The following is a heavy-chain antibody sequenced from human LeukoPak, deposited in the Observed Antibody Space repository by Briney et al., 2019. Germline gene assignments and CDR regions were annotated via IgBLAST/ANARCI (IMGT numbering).Heavy chain of an antibody. D-gene: IGHD3-10*01. CDR1: GGSISSGGYY. J-gene: IGHJ4*02. CDR2: IYYSGTT. Sequence: PSETLSLTCTVSGGSISSGGYYWSWIRQYPGKGLEWIGYIYYSGTTYYNPSLKSRVTISVDTSKNQFSLKLTSVTAADTAVYYCARGRTSMVRGLIISQYYFDYWGQGTLVTVSS. V-gene: IGHV4-31*03. CDR3: ARGRTSMVRGLIISQYYFDY.